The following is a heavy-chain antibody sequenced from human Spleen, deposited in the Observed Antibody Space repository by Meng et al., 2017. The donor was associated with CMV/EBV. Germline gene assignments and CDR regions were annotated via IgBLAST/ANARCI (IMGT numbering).Heavy chain of an antibody. J-gene: IGHJ5*02. CDR2: IYHSGNT. Sequence: SETLSLTCTVSTYSISSGSYWGWIRQPPGRGLEWIANIYHSGNTFYNPSLESRVTISVDTSKNQFSLKLNSVTAADTAVYYCARDLRYGWFDPWGQGTLVTVSS. V-gene: IGHV4-38-2*02. D-gene: IGHD4-17*01. CDR1: TYSISSGSY. CDR3: ARDLRYGWFDP.